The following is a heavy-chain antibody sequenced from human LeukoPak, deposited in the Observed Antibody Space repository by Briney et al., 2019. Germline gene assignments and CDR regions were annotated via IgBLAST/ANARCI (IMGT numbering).Heavy chain of an antibody. CDR2: INHSGST. CDR3: ARVGCGYSPRVYNWFDP. J-gene: IGHJ5*02. D-gene: IGHD5-18*01. CDR1: GGSFSSTSYY. Sequence: SETLSLTCTISGGSFSSTSYYWGWIRQPPGKGLEWIGEINHSGSTNYNPSLKSRVTISVDTSKNQFSLKLSSVTAADTAVYYCARVGCGYSPRVYNWFDPWGQGTLVTVSS. V-gene: IGHV4-39*07.